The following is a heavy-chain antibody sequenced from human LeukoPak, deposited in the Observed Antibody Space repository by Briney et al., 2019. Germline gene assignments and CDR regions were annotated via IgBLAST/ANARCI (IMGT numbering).Heavy chain of an antibody. D-gene: IGHD6-13*01. J-gene: IGHJ4*02. Sequence: GGSLRLSCAASGFTFDDYVMHWVRQAPGKGLEWVSGISWNSGSIGYADSVKGRFTISRDNAKNSLYLQMNSLRAEDTALYYCAKGYSSSWYYFDYWGQGTLVTVSS. CDR2: ISWNSGSI. V-gene: IGHV3-9*01. CDR3: AKGYSSSWYYFDY. CDR1: GFTFDDYV.